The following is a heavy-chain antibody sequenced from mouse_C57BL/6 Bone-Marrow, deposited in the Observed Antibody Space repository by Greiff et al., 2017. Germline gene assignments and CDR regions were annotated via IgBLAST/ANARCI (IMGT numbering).Heavy chain of an antibody. V-gene: IGHV5-6*01. CDR2: ISSGGSYT. Sequence: EVKLVESGGDLVKPGGSLKLSCAASGFTFSSYGMSWVRQTPDKRLEWVATISSGGSYTYYPDSVKGRFTISRDNAKNTLYLQMSSLKSEDTAMYYCARHGRDYGRVYYYAMDYWGQGTSVTVSS. D-gene: IGHD1-1*01. J-gene: IGHJ4*01. CDR3: ARHGRDYGRVYYYAMDY. CDR1: GFTFSSYG.